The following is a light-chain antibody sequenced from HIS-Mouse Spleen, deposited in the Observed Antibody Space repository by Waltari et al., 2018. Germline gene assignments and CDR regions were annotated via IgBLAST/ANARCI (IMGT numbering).Light chain of an antibody. J-gene: IGLJ2*01. CDR2: DDS. CDR3: QVWDSSSDHVV. V-gene: IGLV3-21*03. Sequence: SYVLTQPPSVSVAPGKTARITCGGNNIGSKSVHWYQQKPGQAPVLVVYDDSDRPSGIPGRCSGYNSGNTATLTSSRVEAGDEADYYCQVWDSSSDHVVFGGGTKLTVL. CDR1: NIGSKS.